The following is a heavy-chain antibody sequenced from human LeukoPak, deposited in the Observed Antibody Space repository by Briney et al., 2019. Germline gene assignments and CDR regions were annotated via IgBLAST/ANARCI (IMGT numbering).Heavy chain of an antibody. CDR2: ISGSGGST. CDR1: EFTFSSYA. CDR3: AKHSIVVVVAAPFDF. Sequence: GGSLRLSCAASEFTFSSYAMSWVRQAPGKGLEWVSAISGSGGSTYYADSVKGRFTISRDNSKNTLYLQMNSLRAEDTAVYYCAKHSIVVVVAAPFDFWGQGTLVTVSS. J-gene: IGHJ4*02. V-gene: IGHV3-23*01. D-gene: IGHD2-15*01.